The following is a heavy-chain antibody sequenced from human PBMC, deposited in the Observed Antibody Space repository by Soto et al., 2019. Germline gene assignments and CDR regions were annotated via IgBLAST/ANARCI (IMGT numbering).Heavy chain of an antibody. CDR2: ISWNSGSI. CDR1: GFTFDDYA. J-gene: IGHJ6*02. Sequence: LRLSCAASGFTFDDYAMHWVRQAPGKGLEWVSGISWNSGSIGYADSVKGRFTISRDNAKNSLYLQMNSLRAEDTALYYCAKDLYSGSYYYYGMDVWGQGTTVTVSS. V-gene: IGHV3-9*01. D-gene: IGHD1-26*01. CDR3: AKDLYSGSYYYYGMDV.